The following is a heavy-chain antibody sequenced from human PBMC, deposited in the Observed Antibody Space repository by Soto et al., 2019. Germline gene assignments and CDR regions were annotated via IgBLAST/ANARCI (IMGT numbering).Heavy chain of an antibody. CDR3: ARVLEGRDGFYDY. J-gene: IGHJ4*02. V-gene: IGHV4-39*01. D-gene: IGHD1-1*01. CDR2: IYYSGKT. CDR1: GDSISSSTYS. Sequence: PSETLSLTCTVSGDSISSSTYSWGWIRQPPGKGLEYIGTIYYSGKTYYNWPLESRVTMSLDTSKNQFSLKLSSVTAADTAVYYCARVLEGRDGFYDYWGQGTLVTVSS.